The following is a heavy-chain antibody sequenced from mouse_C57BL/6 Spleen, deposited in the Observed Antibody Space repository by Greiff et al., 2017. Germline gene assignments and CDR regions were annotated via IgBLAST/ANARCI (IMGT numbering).Heavy chain of an antibody. V-gene: IGHV1-59*01. CDR1: GYTFTSYW. CDR2: IDPSGSYT. J-gene: IGHJ3*01. CDR3: ARGDYYGSSPAWFAY. Sequence: QVQLQQSGAELVRPGTSVTLSCKASGYTFTSYWMHWVKQRPGQGLEWIGVIDPSGSYTNYNQKFKGKATLTVDTSSSQAYMQLSSLTSEDSAVYYCARGDYYGSSPAWFAYWGKGTLVTVSA. D-gene: IGHD1-1*01.